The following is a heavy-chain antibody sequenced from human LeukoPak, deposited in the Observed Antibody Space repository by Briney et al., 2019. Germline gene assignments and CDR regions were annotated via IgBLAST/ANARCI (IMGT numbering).Heavy chain of an antibody. J-gene: IGHJ4*02. CDR1: GGSISSHY. D-gene: IGHD6-19*01. Sequence: PSETLSLTCTVSGGSISSHYWSWIRQPPAKGLEWIGYMYYGGSSNYNPSLKSRVTTSVDTSKNQFSLKLTSVTAADTAVYYCASLYSSGWYLDSWGQGTLVTVSS. CDR2: MYYGGSS. CDR3: ASLYSSGWYLDS. V-gene: IGHV4-59*11.